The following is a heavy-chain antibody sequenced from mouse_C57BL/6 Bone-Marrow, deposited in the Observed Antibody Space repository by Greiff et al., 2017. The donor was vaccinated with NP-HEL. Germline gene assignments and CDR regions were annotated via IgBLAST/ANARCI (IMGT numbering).Heavy chain of an antibody. Sequence: VQLQQSGAELARPGASVKLSCKASGCTFTSYGISWVKQRTGQGLEWIGEIYPRSGNTYYNEKFKGKATLTADKSSSTAYMELRSLTSEDSAVYFCARLRYLAARWYFDYWGQGTTLTVSS. CDR1: GCTFTSYG. V-gene: IGHV1-81*01. CDR3: ARLRYLAARWYFDY. J-gene: IGHJ2*01. CDR2: IYPRSGNT. D-gene: IGHD1-1*01.